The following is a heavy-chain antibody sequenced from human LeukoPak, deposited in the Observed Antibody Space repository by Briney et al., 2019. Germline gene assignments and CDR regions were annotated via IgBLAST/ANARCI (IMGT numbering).Heavy chain of an antibody. CDR2: ISSSGSTI. J-gene: IGHJ4*02. V-gene: IGHV3-48*03. CDR3: AKRSMGATKLDYFDY. CDR1: GFTFSSYE. Sequence: GGSLRLSCAASGFTFSSYEMNWVRQAPGKGLEWVSYISSSGSTIYYADSVKGRFTISRDNSKNTLYLQMNSLRAEDTAVYYCAKRSMGATKLDYFDYWGQGTLVTVSS. D-gene: IGHD1-26*01.